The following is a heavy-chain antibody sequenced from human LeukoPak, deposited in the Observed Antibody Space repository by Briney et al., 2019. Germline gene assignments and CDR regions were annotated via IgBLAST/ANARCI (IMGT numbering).Heavy chain of an antibody. J-gene: IGHJ3*02. CDR2: ISISSGYI. D-gene: IGHD5-24*01. CDR1: GFTFSSYE. V-gene: IGHV3-21*01. CDR3: ARDRRDGYNWDAFDI. Sequence: GGSLRLSCAASGFTFSSYEMNWVRQAPGKGLEWVSSISISSGYIAYADSLKGRFTVSRDNAKNSLFLQMSGLRAEDTAVYYCARDRRDGYNWDAFDIWGQGTMVTVSS.